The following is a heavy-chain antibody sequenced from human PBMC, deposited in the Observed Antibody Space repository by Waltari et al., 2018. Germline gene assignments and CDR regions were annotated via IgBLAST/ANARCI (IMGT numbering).Heavy chain of an antibody. CDR3: AGPWSSSYPPNY. Sequence: QVQLVESGGGLVKPGGSLRLSCAASGFTFSDYYMSWIRQAPGKGLGRGSDMRSSVGTINGADTVKDRFTISRDNAKNSLNLQMNSLRAEDTAVYYGAGPWSSSYPPNYWGQGTLVTVSS. CDR2: MRSSVGTI. J-gene: IGHJ4*02. D-gene: IGHD6-6*01. V-gene: IGHV3-11*04. CDR1: GFTFSDYY.